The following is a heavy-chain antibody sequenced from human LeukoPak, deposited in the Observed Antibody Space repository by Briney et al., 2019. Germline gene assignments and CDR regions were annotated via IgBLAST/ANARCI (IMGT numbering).Heavy chain of an antibody. D-gene: IGHD3-9*01. J-gene: IGHJ6*03. CDR2: IYTSGST. CDR3: TIASAGYHYYYYYMDV. V-gene: IGHV4-4*07. Sequence: SETLSLTCTVSGGSISSYYWSWIRQPAGKGLEWIGRIYTSGSTNYNPSLKSRVTMSVDTSKNQFSLKLSSVTAADTAVHYCTIASAGYHYYYYYMDVWGKGTTVTISS. CDR1: GGSISSYY.